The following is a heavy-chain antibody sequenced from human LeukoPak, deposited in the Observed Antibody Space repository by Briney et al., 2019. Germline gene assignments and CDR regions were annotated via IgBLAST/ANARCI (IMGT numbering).Heavy chain of an antibody. D-gene: IGHD6-6*01. J-gene: IGHJ4*02. V-gene: IGHV4-34*01. CDR2: IYYSGST. CDR3: ASNVLGDLDY. CDR1: GGSFSGYY. Sequence: PSETLSLTCAVYGGSFSGYYWSWIRQPPGKGLEWIGSIYYSGSTYYNPSLKSRVTISVDTSKNQFSLKLSSVTAADTAVYYCASNVLGDLDYWGQGTLVTVSS.